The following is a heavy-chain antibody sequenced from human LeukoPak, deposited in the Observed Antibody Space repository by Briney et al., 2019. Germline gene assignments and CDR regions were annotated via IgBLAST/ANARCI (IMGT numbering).Heavy chain of an antibody. J-gene: IGHJ4*02. D-gene: IGHD3-22*01. CDR3: ARSRNSYDTSGYYSFDY. CDR1: GGSISSYY. V-gene: IGHV4-4*08. Sequence: SETLSLTCTVSGGSISSYYWSWIRQPPGKGLEWIGSIYSNGRTQYNPSLRSRVTLSVDTSKNQCSLKLTSVTAADTAVYYCARSRNSYDTSGYYSFDYWGQGTLVTVSS. CDR2: IYSNGRT.